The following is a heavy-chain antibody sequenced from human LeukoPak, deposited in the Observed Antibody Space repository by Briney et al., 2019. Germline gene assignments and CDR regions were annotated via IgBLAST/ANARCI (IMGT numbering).Heavy chain of an antibody. J-gene: IGHJ4*02. CDR1: GGTFSSYA. Sequence: SVKVSCKASGGTFSSYAISWVRQAPGQGLERMGGIIPIFGTANYAQKFQGRVTITADESTSTAYMELSSLRSEDTAVYYCARVRERAPYYFDYWGQGTLVTVSS. CDR2: IIPIFGTA. V-gene: IGHV1-69*13. CDR3: ARVRERAPYYFDY. D-gene: IGHD1-26*01.